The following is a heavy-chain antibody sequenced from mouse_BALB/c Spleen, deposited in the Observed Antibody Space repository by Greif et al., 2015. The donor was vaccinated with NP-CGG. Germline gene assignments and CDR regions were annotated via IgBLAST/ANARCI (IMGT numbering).Heavy chain of an antibody. CDR1: GYTFTSYW. CDR2: IDPSDSYT. D-gene: IGHD1-3*01. J-gene: IGHJ4*01. V-gene: IGHV1-69*02. CDR3: ARKDNRGYAMDY. Sequence: QVQLQQSGAELVKPGAPVKLSCKASGYTFTSYWMHWVKQRPGQGLEWIGEIDPSDSYTNYNQKFKGKATLTVDKSSSTAYMQLSSLTSEDSAVYYCARKDNRGYAMDYWGQGSSVTVSS.